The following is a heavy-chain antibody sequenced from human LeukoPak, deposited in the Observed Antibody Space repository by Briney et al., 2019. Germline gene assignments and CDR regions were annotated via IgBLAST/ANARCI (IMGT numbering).Heavy chain of an antibody. J-gene: IGHJ5*02. Sequence: SETLPLTCTVSGGSISSYYWSWIRQPPGKGLEWIGYIYYSGSTIYNPSLKSRVTISVDTSKNQFSLKLSSVTAADTAVYYCAREQTYSSSPGNWFDPWGQGTLVTVSS. CDR2: IYYSGST. CDR3: AREQTYSSSPGNWFDP. D-gene: IGHD6-13*01. V-gene: IGHV4-59*01. CDR1: GGSISSYY.